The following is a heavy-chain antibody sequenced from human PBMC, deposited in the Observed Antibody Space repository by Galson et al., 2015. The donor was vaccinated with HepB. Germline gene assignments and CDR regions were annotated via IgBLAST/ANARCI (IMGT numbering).Heavy chain of an antibody. D-gene: IGHD1-26*01. CDR1: GYTFTSYD. Sequence: SVKVSCKASGYTFTSYDINWVRQATGQGLEWMGWMNPNSGNTGYAQKFQGRVTMTRNTSISTAYMELSSLRSEDTAVYYCARARGSVWVYYYYYMDVWGKGTTVTVSS. CDR2: MNPNSGNT. J-gene: IGHJ6*03. CDR3: ARARGSVWVYYYYYMDV. V-gene: IGHV1-8*01.